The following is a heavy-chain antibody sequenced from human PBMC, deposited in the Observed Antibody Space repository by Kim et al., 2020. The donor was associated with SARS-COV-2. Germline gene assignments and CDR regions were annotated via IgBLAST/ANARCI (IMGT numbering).Heavy chain of an antibody. CDR1: GFTLSSYG. J-gene: IGHJ6*02. D-gene: IGHD3-10*01. V-gene: IGHV3-30*18. Sequence: GGSLRLPCATSGFTLSSYGMHWVRQAPGKGLEWVALMSYDGTNIDYADSVKGRFTISRDNSKNTLYLQMSSLRGEDTAVYYCVKDSGNGYYGSGGYYRDYYYYGMDTWGQGTTVTVSS. CDR2: MSYDGTNI. CDR3: VKDSGNGYYGSGGYYRDYYYYGMDT.